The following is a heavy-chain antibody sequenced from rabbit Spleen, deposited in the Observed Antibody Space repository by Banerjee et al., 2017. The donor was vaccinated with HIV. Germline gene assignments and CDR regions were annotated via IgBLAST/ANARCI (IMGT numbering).Heavy chain of an antibody. J-gene: IGHJ6*01. D-gene: IGHD1-1*01. CDR3: ARDTSSSFSSYGMDL. V-gene: IGHV1S40*01. CDR2: IDTGSSGFT. CDR1: GVSFSSSSY. Sequence: QSLGESGGDLVKPGASLTLTCTASGVSFSSSSYMCWVRQAPGKGLEWIACIDTGSSGFTYFATWAKGRFTCSKASSTTVTLHMTRLTAADTATYFCARDTSSSFSSYGMDLWGPGTLVTVS.